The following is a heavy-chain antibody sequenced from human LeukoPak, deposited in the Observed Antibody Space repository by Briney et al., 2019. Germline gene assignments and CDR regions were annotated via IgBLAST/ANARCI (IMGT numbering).Heavy chain of an antibody. J-gene: IGHJ5*01. CDR3: ARGRPLGELSFSWFDP. CDR2: MNPNSGNT. D-gene: IGHD3-16*02. Sequence: ASVRVSCKASGYTFTSYDINWVRQATGQGLEWMGWMNPNSGNTGYAQKFQGRVTMTRNTSISTAYMELSSLRSEDTAVYYCARGRPLGELSFSWFDPWGQGTLVTVSS. CDR1: GYTFTSYD. V-gene: IGHV1-8*01.